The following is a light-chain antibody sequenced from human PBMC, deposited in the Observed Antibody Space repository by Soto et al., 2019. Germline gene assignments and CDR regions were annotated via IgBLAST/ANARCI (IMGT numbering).Light chain of an antibody. CDR2: GAS. J-gene: IGKJ2*01. V-gene: IGKV3-15*01. CDR1: QSVSSN. CDR3: QQYNNWPLSYT. Sequence: EIVMTQSPATLSVSPGERATLSCRASQSVSSNLAWYQQKPGQAPRLLIYGASTRATGIPARFSGSGSGTEFTLTISSLQSEDFAVYYCQQYNNWPLSYTFGQGTKVDIK.